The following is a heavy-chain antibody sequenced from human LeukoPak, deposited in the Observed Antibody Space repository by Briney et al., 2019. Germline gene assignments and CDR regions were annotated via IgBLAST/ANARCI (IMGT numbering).Heavy chain of an antibody. CDR1: GFTFSSYA. CDR2: ITGSGSGGRT. V-gene: IGHV3-23*01. Sequence: GGSLRVSCAASGFTFSSYAMSWVRPAPGKGLEWVSGITGSGSGGRTYYADSVKGRFTISRDNSKNTMYLQMNSLRAEDTAVYYCAKDRWTEVDAFDIWGQGTMVTVSS. D-gene: IGHD1-1*01. J-gene: IGHJ3*02. CDR3: AKDRWTEVDAFDI.